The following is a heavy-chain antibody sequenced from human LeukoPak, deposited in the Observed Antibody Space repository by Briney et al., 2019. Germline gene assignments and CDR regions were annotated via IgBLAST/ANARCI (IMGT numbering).Heavy chain of an antibody. CDR1: GFTFSSYW. D-gene: IGHD5-18*01. CDR2: IKQDGSEK. J-gene: IGHJ5*02. CDR3: ARGEDTALVSGGYNWFDP. V-gene: IGHV3-7*01. Sequence: GGSLRLSCAASGFTFSSYWMSWVRQAPGKGLEWVANIKQDGSEKYYVDSVKGRFTISRDNAKNSLYLQMNSLRADDTAVYYCARGEDTALVSGGYNWFDPWGQGTLVTVSS.